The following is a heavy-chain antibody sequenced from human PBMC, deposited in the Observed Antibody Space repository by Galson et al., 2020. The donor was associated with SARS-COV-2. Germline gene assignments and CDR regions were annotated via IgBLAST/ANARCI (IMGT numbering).Heavy chain of an antibody. V-gene: IGHV3-11*01. J-gene: IGHJ6*02. Sequence: NSGGSLRLSCAASGFTFSDYYMSWIRQAPGKGLEWVSYISSSGSTIYYADSVKGRFTISRDNAKNSLYLQMNSLIAEETAVHYCARDGVVVVAATSYYYYGMDVWGQGTTVTVSS. CDR3: ARDGVVVVAATSYYYYGMDV. CDR2: ISSSGSTI. CDR1: GFTFSDYY. D-gene: IGHD2-15*01.